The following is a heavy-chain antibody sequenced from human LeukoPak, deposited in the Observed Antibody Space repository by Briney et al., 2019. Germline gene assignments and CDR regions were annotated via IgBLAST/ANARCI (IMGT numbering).Heavy chain of an antibody. CDR1: GGSFSGYF. Sequence: PSETLSLTCAVYGGSFSGYFWSGIRQPPGKGLEWIGEINHSGTTNYNPSLKSRVTISVDTSKNQFSLRLSSVTAADTAVYYCARETGTTGYWGQGTLVTVSS. V-gene: IGHV4-34*01. CDR2: INHSGTT. D-gene: IGHD1-1*01. CDR3: ARETGTTGY. J-gene: IGHJ4*02.